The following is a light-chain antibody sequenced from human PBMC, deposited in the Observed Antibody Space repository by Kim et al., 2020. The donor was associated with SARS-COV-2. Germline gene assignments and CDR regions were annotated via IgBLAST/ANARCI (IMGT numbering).Light chain of an antibody. Sequence: NTVNWYQQLPGTAPKLFLYSDNQRPSGVPDRFSGSKSGTSASLTISGLQSEDEADYYCATWDDGLEGVVFGGGTQLTVL. CDR3: ATWDDGLEGVV. J-gene: IGLJ3*02. CDR2: SDN. CDR1: NT. V-gene: IGLV1-44*01.